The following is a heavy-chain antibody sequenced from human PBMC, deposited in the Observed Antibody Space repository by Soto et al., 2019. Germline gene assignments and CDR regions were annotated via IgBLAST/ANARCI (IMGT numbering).Heavy chain of an antibody. CDR1: GGSISSYY. CDR2: IYYSGST. Sequence: SETLSLTCTVSGGSISSYYWSWIRQPPGKGLEWIGYIYYSGSTNYNPSLKSRVTISVDTSKNQFSLKLSPVTAADTAVYYCARHGGGYSGYDSSNAPRFDYWGQGTLVTVSS. CDR3: ARHGGGYSGYDSSNAPRFDY. J-gene: IGHJ4*02. V-gene: IGHV4-59*08. D-gene: IGHD5-12*01.